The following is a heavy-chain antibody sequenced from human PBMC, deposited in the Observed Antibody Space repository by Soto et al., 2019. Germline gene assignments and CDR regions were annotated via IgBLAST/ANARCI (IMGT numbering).Heavy chain of an antibody. CDR2: ISGSGGST. V-gene: IGHV3-23*01. CDR1: GFTFSSYA. D-gene: IGHD3-10*01. CDR3: AKQFEGLFDAFDI. J-gene: IGHJ3*02. Sequence: RGSLRLSCAASGFTFSSYAMSWVRQAPGKGLEWVSAISGSGGSTYYADSVKGRFTISRDNSKNTLYLQMNSLRAEDTAVYYCAKQFEGLFDAFDIWGQGTMVTVSS.